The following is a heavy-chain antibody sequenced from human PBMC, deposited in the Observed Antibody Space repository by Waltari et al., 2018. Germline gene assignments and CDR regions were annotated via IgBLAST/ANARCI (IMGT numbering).Heavy chain of an antibody. V-gene: IGHV3-7*01. CDR2: IKQDGSEK. CDR1: GFTCSTYW. Sequence: EVQLVESGGGLVQPGGSLRLSCAASGFTCSTYWMSGVRQAPGKGLEWVANIKQDGSEKYYVDSVKGRFTVSTDNAKNSLYLQMNSLRAEDTAIYYSPGVQAGVAGSSWGHGALVTVSS. D-gene: IGHD6-13*01. CDR3: PGVQAGVAGSS. J-gene: IGHJ5*01.